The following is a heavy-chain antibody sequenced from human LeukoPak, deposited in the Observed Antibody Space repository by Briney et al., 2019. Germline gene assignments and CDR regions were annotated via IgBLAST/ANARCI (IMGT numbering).Heavy chain of an antibody. CDR1: GFTFGDYA. V-gene: IGHV3-7*01. CDR2: IKQDGSEK. D-gene: IGHD6-19*01. Sequence: PGGSLRLSCTTSGFTFGDYAMSWVRQAPGKGLEWVANIKQDGSEKYYVDSVKGRFTISRDNAKNSLYLQMNSLRAEDTAVYYCARGYSSGWTREYYFDYWGQGTLVTVSS. CDR3: ARGYSSGWTREYYFDY. J-gene: IGHJ4*02.